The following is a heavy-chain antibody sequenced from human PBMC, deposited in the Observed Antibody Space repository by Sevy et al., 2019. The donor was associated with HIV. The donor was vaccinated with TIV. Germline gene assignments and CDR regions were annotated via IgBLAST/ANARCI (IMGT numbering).Heavy chain of an antibody. CDR1: GFTFTSSA. J-gene: IGHJ4*02. D-gene: IGHD1-26*01. CDR3: AAFHGIVGPMGIDY. V-gene: IGHV1-58*01. CDR2: IVVGSGNT. Sequence: ASVKVSCKASGFTFTSSAVQWVRQARGQRLEWIGWIVVGSGNTNNAQKFQERVTITRDMSTSTAYMELSSLRSEDTAVYYCAAFHGIVGPMGIDYWGQGTLVTVSS.